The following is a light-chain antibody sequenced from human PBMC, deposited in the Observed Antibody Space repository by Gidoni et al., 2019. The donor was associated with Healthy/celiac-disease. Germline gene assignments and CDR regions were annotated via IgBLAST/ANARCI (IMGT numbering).Light chain of an antibody. CDR1: QSISSW. CDR3: QQYNSYSLT. Sequence: DIQMTQSPSTLSASVGDRVNITCRASQSISSWLAWYQQKPGKAPKLLIYKASGLESGVPSRFSGSGSGTEFTLTISSLQPDDFATYYCQQYNSYSLTFGGGTKVDIK. CDR2: KAS. V-gene: IGKV1-5*03. J-gene: IGKJ4*01.